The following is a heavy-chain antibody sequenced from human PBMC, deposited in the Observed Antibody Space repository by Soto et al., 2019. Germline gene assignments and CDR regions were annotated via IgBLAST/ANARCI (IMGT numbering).Heavy chain of an antibody. Sequence: PGGSLRLSCAASGFTFSSYGMHWVRQAPGKGLEWVAVISYDGSNKYYADSVKGRFTISRDNSKNTLYLQMNSLRAEDTAVYYCAREKKYDFWSGRLDYWGQGTLVTVSS. V-gene: IGHV3-30*03. D-gene: IGHD3-3*01. CDR1: GFTFSSYG. CDR3: AREKKYDFWSGRLDY. CDR2: ISYDGSNK. J-gene: IGHJ4*02.